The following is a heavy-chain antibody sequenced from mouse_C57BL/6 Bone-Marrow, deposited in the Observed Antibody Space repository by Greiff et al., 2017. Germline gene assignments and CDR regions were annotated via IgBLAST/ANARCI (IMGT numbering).Heavy chain of an antibody. CDR2: ISDGGSYT. Sequence: EVKLVESGGGLVKPGGSLKLSCAASGFTFSSYAMSWVRQTPEKRLEWVATISDGGSYTYYPDNVKGRFTISRDKDKNNLYLQMSHLKSEDTAMYYCARDYYGSGYYIDYWGQGTTLTVSS. J-gene: IGHJ2*01. CDR1: GFTFSSYA. V-gene: IGHV5-4*01. CDR3: ARDYYGSGYYIDY. D-gene: IGHD1-1*01.